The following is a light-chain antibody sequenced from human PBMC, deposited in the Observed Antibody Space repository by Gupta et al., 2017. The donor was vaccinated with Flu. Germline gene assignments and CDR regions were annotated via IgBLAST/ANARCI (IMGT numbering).Light chain of an antibody. Sequence: ELVLTQSPATVSLSPGERVTLSCRARQDFSSSYLAWYQQKPGQGPRLLIYSASNRATGIPDRFSGSRSGTDFTLTITRLEPEDFAVYYCQQYGISPYSFGQGTKLEIK. CDR1: QDFSSSY. CDR3: QQYGISPYS. CDR2: SAS. V-gene: IGKV3-20*01. J-gene: IGKJ2*03.